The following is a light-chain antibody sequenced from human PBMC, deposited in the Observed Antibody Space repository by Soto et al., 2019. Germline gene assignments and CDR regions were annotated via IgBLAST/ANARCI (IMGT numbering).Light chain of an antibody. CDR1: QSISSNY. CDR2: GAS. Sequence: EIVLTQSPGTLSVSPGERATLSCRASQSISSNYLAWYQQKPGQAPSLLIYGASSRATGIPDRFSGSGSGTDFTLTIGRLEPEDSAIYYCQKYVSWTFGPGTKVKIK. J-gene: IGKJ1*01. V-gene: IGKV3-20*01. CDR3: QKYVSWT.